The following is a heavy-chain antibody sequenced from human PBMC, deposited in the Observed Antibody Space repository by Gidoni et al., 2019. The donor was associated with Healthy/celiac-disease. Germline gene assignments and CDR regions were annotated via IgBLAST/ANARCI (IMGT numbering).Heavy chain of an antibody. D-gene: IGHD3-10*01. CDR1: GFTFSSYA. CDR2: IGGSGGST. V-gene: IGHV3-23*01. J-gene: IGHJ3*02. CDR3: ATGKTWDLGDAFDI. Sequence: EVQLLESGGGLVQPGGSLRFSCAAPGFTFSSYAMSWVRQAPGKGLEWVSAIGGSGGSTYYADSVKGRFTISRDNSKNTLYLQMNSLRAEDTAVYYCATGKTWDLGDAFDIWGQGTMVTVSS.